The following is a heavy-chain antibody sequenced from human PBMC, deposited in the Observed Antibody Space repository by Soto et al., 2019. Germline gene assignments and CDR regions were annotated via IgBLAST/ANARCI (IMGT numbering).Heavy chain of an antibody. V-gene: IGHV3-7*05. CDR3: ARALYYDFWSGYGN. CDR1: GFTFSSYW. Sequence: GGSLRLSCAASGFTFSSYWMSWVRQAPGKGLEWVANIKQDGSEKYYVDSVKGRFTISRDNAKNSLYLQMNSLRAEDTAVYYCARALYYDFWSGYGNWGQGTLVTVSS. CDR2: IKQDGSEK. J-gene: IGHJ4*02. D-gene: IGHD3-3*01.